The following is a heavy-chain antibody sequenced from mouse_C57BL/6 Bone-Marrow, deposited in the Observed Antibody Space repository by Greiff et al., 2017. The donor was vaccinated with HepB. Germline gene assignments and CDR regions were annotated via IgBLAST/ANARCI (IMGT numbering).Heavy chain of an antibody. D-gene: IGHD2-4*01. J-gene: IGHJ4*01. CDR1: GFTFSDYG. Sequence: EVQRVESGGGLVKPGGSLKLSCAASGFTFSDYGMHWVRQAPEKGLEWVAYISSGSSTIYYADTVKGRFTISRDNAKNTLFLQMTSLRSEDTAMYYCARGVYYDYDEGYYYAMDYWGQGTSVTVSS. CDR3: ARGVYYDYDEGYYYAMDY. CDR2: ISSGSSTI. V-gene: IGHV5-17*01.